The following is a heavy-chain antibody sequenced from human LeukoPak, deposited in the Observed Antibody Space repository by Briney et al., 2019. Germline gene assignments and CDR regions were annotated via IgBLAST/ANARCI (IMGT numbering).Heavy chain of an antibody. Sequence: SVKVSCKASGGTFSSYAISWVRQAPGQGLEWMGGIIPIFGTANYAQKFQGRVTITADKSTSTAYMELSSLRSEDTAVYYCARNPSRSITMIVAIEYFQHWGQGTLVTVSS. D-gene: IGHD3-22*01. CDR3: ARNPSRSITMIVAIEYFQH. J-gene: IGHJ1*01. CDR2: IIPIFGTA. CDR1: GGTFSSYA. V-gene: IGHV1-69*06.